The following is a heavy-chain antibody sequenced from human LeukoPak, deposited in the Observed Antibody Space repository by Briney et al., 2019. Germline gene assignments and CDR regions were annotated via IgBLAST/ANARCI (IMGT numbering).Heavy chain of an antibody. CDR3: AKGEQWLVLYFQH. CDR2: ISGSGGGT. D-gene: IGHD6-19*01. J-gene: IGHJ1*01. CDR1: GFTLSNYG. V-gene: IGHV3-23*01. Sequence: GGSLRLSCAVSGFTLSNYGMSWVRQAPGKGLEWVAAISGSGGGTDYADSVKGRFTISRDNSKNTLYLQMNSLRAEDTAVYYCAKGEQWLVLYFQHWGQGTLVTVSS.